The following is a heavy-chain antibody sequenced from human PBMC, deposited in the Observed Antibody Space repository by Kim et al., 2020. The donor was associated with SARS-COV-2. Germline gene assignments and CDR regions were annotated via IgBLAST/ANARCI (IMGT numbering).Heavy chain of an antibody. V-gene: IGHV4-61*01. Sequence: SETLSLTCTVSGGSVSSGSYYWSWIRQPPGKGLEWIGYIYYSGSTNYNPSLKSRVTISVATSKNQFSLKLSSVTAADTGVYYCARDGSGCCFLKQFDPWGQGTLVTVSS. CDR2: IYYSGST. CDR1: GGSVSSGSYY. CDR3: ARDGSGCCFLKQFDP. D-gene: IGHD3-10*01. J-gene: IGHJ5*02.